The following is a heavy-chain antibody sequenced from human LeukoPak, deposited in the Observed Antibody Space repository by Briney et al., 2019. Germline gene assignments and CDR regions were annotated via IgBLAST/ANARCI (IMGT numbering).Heavy chain of an antibody. D-gene: IGHD6-19*01. Sequence: SETLSLTCTVSGGSISSYYWSWIRQPPGKGLGWIGYIYYSGSTNYNPSLKSRVTISVDTSKNQFSLKLSSVTAADTAVYYCARGGAGFRLAGWFDPWGQGTLVSVSS. CDR1: GGSISSYY. CDR3: ARGGAGFRLAGWFDP. V-gene: IGHV4-59*01. CDR2: IYYSGST. J-gene: IGHJ5*02.